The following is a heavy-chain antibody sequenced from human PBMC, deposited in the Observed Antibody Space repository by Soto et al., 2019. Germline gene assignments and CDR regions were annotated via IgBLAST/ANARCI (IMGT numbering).Heavy chain of an antibody. J-gene: IGHJ4*02. V-gene: IGHV4-59*01. D-gene: IGHD6-19*01. Sequence: TSETLSLTCTVSGGSISSYYWSWIRQPPRKGLEWIGYIYYSGSTNYNPSLKSRVTISVDTSKNQFSLKLSSVTAADTAVYYCAKDPGKYSSGLLGYWGQGTLVTVSS. CDR1: GGSISSYY. CDR3: AKDPGKYSSGLLGY. CDR2: IYYSGST.